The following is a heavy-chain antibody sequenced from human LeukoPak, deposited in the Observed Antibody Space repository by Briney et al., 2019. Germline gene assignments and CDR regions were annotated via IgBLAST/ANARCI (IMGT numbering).Heavy chain of an antibody. D-gene: IGHD2/OR15-2a*01. V-gene: IGHV3-74*01. J-gene: IGHJ4*02. Sequence: PGGSLRLSCAASGFTFSRSWMHWVRQTPWKGLVWVSRINTDGRRIDYADSVKGRFTVSRDNGKKTVSLQINSLRPDDTAVYYCAREANTAFDYWGQGTLVTVSS. CDR1: GFTFSRSW. CDR2: INTDGRRI. CDR3: AREANTAFDY.